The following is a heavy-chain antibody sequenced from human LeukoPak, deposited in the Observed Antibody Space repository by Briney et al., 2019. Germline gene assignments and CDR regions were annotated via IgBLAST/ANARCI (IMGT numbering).Heavy chain of an antibody. CDR3: ARGQQLMRIIDY. CDR1: GGSISSGGYS. V-gene: IGHV4-30-2*01. Sequence: SETLSLTCAVSGGSISSGGYSWSWIRQPPGKGLEWIGYIYHSGSTYYNPSLKSRVTISVDRSKNQFSLKLSSVTAADTAVYYCARGQQLMRIIDYWGQGTLVTVSS. CDR2: IYHSGST. D-gene: IGHD6-13*01. J-gene: IGHJ4*02.